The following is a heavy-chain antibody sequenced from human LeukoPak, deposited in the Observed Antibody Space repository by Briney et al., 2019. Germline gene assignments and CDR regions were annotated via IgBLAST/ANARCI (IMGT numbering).Heavy chain of an antibody. D-gene: IGHD6-6*01. Sequence: GGSLRLSCAASGFTVSNNYMRSVRQAPGKGLEWVSLIYSGGGTYYADAVKGRFTISGDGSKNMLYLQMDSLRAEDTAIYYCARDPPAVAANTYGWGQGTLVTVSS. J-gene: IGHJ4*02. CDR3: ARDPPAVAANTYG. CDR1: GFTVSNNY. CDR2: IYSGGGT. V-gene: IGHV3-66*01.